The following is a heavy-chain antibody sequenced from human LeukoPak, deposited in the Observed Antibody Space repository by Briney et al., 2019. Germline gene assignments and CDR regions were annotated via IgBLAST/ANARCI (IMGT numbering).Heavy chain of an antibody. CDR2: ILHDGSNN. D-gene: IGHD2-8*01. Sequence: GGSLRLSCAASGFTFRNYAMHWVRQAPGKGLEWVAVILHDGSNNYYADSVRGRFTISRDNSKNTLDLQMNSLTAEDTAVYYCARDRDAIGDYWSQGTLVTVSS. V-gene: IGHV3-30-3*01. CDR1: GFTFRNYA. J-gene: IGHJ4*02. CDR3: ARDRDAIGDY.